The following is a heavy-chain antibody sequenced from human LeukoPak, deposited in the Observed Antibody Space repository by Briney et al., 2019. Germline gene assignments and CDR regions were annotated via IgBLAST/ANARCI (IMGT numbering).Heavy chain of an antibody. CDR2: INTDGSTT. J-gene: IGHJ4*02. V-gene: IGHV3-74*01. D-gene: IGHD2-2*01. Sequence: PGGSLRLSCAASGFTFSTYWMHWVRQAPGKGLVWVSRINTDGSTTTYADSVKGQFTISRDNAKNTLYLQMNSLRAEDTAVYYCAREKKSSTSMDYWGQGTLVTVST. CDR1: GFTFSTYW. CDR3: AREKKSSTSMDY.